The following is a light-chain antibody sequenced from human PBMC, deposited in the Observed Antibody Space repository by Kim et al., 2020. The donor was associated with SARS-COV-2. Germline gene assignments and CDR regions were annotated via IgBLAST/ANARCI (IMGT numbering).Light chain of an antibody. Sequence: EIVMTQSPATLSVSPGERVTLSCRASQSVGSSLAWYQQRPGQAPRLLLYGASSRATGTPARFRGSGSGTDFTLTISRLQSEDFGIYYCQQSDKWTRTFGHGTKVDIK. V-gene: IGKV3-15*01. CDR1: QSVGSS. J-gene: IGKJ1*01. CDR2: GAS. CDR3: QQSDKWTRT.